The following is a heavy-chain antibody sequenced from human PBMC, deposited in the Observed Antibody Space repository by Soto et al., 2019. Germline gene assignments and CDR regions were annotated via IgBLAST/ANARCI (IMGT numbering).Heavy chain of an antibody. J-gene: IGHJ4*02. Sequence: QVQLVESGGGVVQPGRSLRLSCAASGFTFSSYGMHWVRQAPGKGLEWVAVISHDGTNKYYGDSVKGRFTISRDNSRNTWSLQMDSMRADDRAVYYCATRGFTGQFDDWGQGTLVIVSS. D-gene: IGHD3-16*01. CDR2: ISHDGTNK. CDR3: ATRGFTGQFDD. CDR1: GFTFSSYG. V-gene: IGHV3-30*03.